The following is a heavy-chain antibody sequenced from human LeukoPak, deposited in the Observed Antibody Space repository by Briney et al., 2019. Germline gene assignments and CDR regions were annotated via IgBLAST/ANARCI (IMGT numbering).Heavy chain of an antibody. J-gene: IGHJ4*02. CDR1: GHTFTDYY. CDR3: ARDAGQDSYGSSYLDY. CDR2: INPNRGGT. V-gene: IGHV1-2*02. D-gene: IGHD5-18*01. Sequence: ASVKVSCKASGHTFTDYYIHWVRQAPGQRLEWMGWINPNRGGTNYAQKFQGRVTMTRDTSISTVYVEVSRLGSDDTAVYYCARDAGQDSYGSSYLDYWGQGNLVTVSS.